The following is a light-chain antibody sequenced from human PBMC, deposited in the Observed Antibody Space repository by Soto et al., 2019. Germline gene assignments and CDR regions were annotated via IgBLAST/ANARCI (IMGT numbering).Light chain of an antibody. Sequence: DIQVTQSPATLSAFVGARVTISCRARPSIGTWLAWYQQKPGQAPKLLIYDASTLESGVPSRFSGSGARTEFTHTISSLQPEDVATYYCQEYNSYPVSFGQGTRLYI. CDR3: QEYNSYPVS. J-gene: IGKJ5*01. V-gene: IGKV1-5*01. CDR1: PSIGTW. CDR2: DAS.